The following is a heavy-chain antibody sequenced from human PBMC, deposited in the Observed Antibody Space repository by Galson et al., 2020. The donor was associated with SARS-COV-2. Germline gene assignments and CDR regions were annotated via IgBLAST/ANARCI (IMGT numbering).Heavy chain of an antibody. V-gene: IGHV4-61*09. CDR1: GGSISSGYHY. D-gene: IGHD2-21*02. J-gene: IGHJ2*01. Sequence: SETLSLTCTVSGGSISSGYHYWNWIRRPAGEGLEWIGHIYTSGTTDYNPSLNSLVTISMDASKNQFSLELTSVTAADSAVYYCARGDFNSLYWYFDLWGRGTLVSVSS. CDR3: ARGDFNSLYWYFDL. CDR2: IYTSGTT.